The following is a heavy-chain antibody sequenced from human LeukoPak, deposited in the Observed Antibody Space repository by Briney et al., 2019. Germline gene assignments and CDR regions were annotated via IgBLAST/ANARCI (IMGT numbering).Heavy chain of an antibody. D-gene: IGHD2-21*02. Sequence: PSETLSLTCAVYGGSFSGYYWSWIRQPPGKGLEWIGEINHSGSTNYNPSLKSRVTISVDTSKNEFSLKRSSVTAADTAVYYCARGTPPSTYCGGDCYSRWFDPWGQGTLVTVSS. CDR2: INHSGST. CDR1: GGSFSGYY. J-gene: IGHJ5*02. CDR3: ARGTPPSTYCGGDCYSRWFDP. V-gene: IGHV4-34*01.